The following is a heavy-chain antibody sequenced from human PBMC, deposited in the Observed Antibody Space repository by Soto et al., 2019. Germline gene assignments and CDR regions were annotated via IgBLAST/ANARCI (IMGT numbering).Heavy chain of an antibody. V-gene: IGHV4-34*01. J-gene: IGHJ3*02. D-gene: IGHD3-22*01. CDR1: GGSFSGYY. CDR3: ARDTMIVVVITSWPNAFDI. CDR2: INHSGST. Sequence: SETLSLTCAVYGGSFSGYYWSWIRQPPGKGLEWIGEINHSGSTNYNPSLKSRVTISVDTSKNQFSLKLSSVTAADTAVYYCARDTMIVVVITSWPNAFDIWGQGTMVTVSS.